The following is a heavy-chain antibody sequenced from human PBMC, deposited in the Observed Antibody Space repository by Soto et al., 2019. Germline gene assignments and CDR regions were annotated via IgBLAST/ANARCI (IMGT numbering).Heavy chain of an antibody. CDR3: ARGRASGSYYLLDY. CDR1: GNTFTSYD. J-gene: IGHJ4*02. V-gene: IGHV1-8*01. CDR2: INSNSGNI. Sequence: GASVKVSCKASGNTFTSYDINWVRQATGHGLEWMGWINSNSGNIGYAQKFQGRVTMTRDTAIRTAYMEVSRLRSDDTAVYYCARGRASGSYYLLDYWGQGTLVT. D-gene: IGHD3-10*01.